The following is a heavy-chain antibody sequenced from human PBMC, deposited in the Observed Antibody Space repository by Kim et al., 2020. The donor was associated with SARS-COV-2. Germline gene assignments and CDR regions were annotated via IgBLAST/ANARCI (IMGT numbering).Heavy chain of an antibody. D-gene: IGHD1-1*01. V-gene: IGHV1-3*01. J-gene: IGHJ4*02. Sequence: QKFRGRVTMTRDTSASTAYMALSSLRSEDTAVYYCARDGTTRNGGYYFDFWGQGALITVSS. CDR3: ARDGTTRNGGYYFDF.